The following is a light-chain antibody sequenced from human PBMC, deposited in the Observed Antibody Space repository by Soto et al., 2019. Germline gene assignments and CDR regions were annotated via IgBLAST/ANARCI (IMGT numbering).Light chain of an antibody. Sequence: EIVVTQSPATLSVSPGESATLSCRASQTVSSNLAWYQQKPGQAPRLLIHGASTRATVIPARFSGSGSGTEFTLTISSLQSEDFAVYYCQQYDTWPRTFGQGTKVEIK. CDR3: QQYDTWPRT. CDR1: QTVSSN. J-gene: IGKJ1*01. V-gene: IGKV3-15*01. CDR2: GAS.